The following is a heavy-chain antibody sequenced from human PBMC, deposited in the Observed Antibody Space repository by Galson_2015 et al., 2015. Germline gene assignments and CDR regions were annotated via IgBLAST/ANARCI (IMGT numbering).Heavy chain of an antibody. J-gene: IGHJ3*02. CDR2: ISPYNGNT. CDR3: ARSITMIQGINDAFDI. CDR1: GYTFRDYG. Sequence: SVKVSCKASGYTFRDYGISWVRQAPGQGLEWMGWISPYNGNTNYAQKLQGRVTMTTDTSTSTAYMELRSLRSDDTAVYYCARSITMIQGINDAFDIWGQGTMVTVSS. D-gene: IGHD3-10*01. V-gene: IGHV1-18*01.